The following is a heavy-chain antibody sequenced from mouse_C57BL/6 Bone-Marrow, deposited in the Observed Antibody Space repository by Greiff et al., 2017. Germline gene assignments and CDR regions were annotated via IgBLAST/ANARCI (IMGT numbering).Heavy chain of an antibody. CDR2: IYPSDSET. D-gene: IGHD4-1*01. CDR3: ARWNWEGDY. Sequence: VQLQQPGAELVRPGSSVKLSCKASGYTFTSYWMDWVKQRPGQGLEWIGNIYPSDSETHYNQKFKDKATLTVDKSSSTAYMQLSSLTSEDSAVYYCARWNWEGDYWGQGTTRTVSS. V-gene: IGHV1-61*01. J-gene: IGHJ2*01. CDR1: GYTFTSYW.